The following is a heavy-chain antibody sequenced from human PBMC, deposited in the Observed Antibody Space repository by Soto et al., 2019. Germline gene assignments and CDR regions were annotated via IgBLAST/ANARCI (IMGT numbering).Heavy chain of an antibody. CDR1: GFTFSNYG. CDR3: ARGLHSLFDY. J-gene: IGHJ4*02. Sequence: LRLSCAASGFTFSNYGMHWVRQAPGKGLEWVAVIWYDGNNKYYADSVKGRFTISRDNSNNTLYVQMTSLRAEDTAVYYCARGLHSLFDYWGQGTLVTVS. CDR2: IWYDGNNK. V-gene: IGHV3-33*01. D-gene: IGHD2-21*01.